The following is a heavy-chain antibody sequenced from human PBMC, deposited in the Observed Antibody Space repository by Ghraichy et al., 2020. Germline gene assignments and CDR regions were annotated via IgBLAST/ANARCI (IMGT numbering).Heavy chain of an antibody. D-gene: IGHD3-22*01. CDR1: GGSSRSSNYF. J-gene: IGHJ5*02. V-gene: IGHV4-39*01. CDR2: GYYSGRT. Sequence: SETLSLTCTVSGGSSRSSNYFWGWIRQPQGKGLEWIGSGYYSGRTYYNPSLKSRVTISVDTSENQFSLRLSSVTAADTAVYYCARHDITMMSGVWLYPCGQGTLVTVSS. CDR3: ARHDITMMSGVWLYP.